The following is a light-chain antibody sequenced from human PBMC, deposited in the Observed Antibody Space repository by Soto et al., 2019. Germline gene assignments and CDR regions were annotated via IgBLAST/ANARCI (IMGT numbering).Light chain of an antibody. Sequence: QSVLTQPPSVSGAPGQRVTISCTGSSSNIGAGYDVHWYQQFPGTTPKFLIYGNTNRPSEVPARFSASKSGTSASLDITGLQAEDEAEYFCQSYDSSLTVVFGGGTKLTVL. CDR1: SSNIGAGYD. V-gene: IGLV1-40*01. J-gene: IGLJ2*01. CDR3: QSYDSSLTVV. CDR2: GNT.